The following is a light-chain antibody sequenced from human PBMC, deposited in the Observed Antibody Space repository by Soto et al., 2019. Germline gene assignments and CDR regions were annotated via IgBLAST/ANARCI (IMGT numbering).Light chain of an antibody. V-gene: IGLV2-14*03. J-gene: IGLJ2*01. Sequence: QSALTQPASVSGSPGQSLTISCTGTSSDVGGYNFVSWYQQHPGKAPRLMIFDVDNRPSGVSTRFSGSKSGNTASLTISGLQAEDEADYYCCSYSGSSTIVVFGGGTKLTVL. CDR3: CSYSGSSTIVV. CDR2: DVD. CDR1: SSDVGGYNF.